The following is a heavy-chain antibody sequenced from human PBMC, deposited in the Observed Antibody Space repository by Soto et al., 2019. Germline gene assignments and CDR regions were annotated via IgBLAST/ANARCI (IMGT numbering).Heavy chain of an antibody. V-gene: IGHV4-31*03. D-gene: IGHD2-2*01. CDR3: ARRNTRWVFDY. Sequence: QVQLQESGPGLVKPSQTLSLTCTVSGGTINSDDYSWSWIRQHPGKGLEWIGYIHSSGNTYSNPSLRSRVAIAPDRSKNHFSLRLSSVTAADTAIYFCARRNTRWVFDYWGRGTQVTVSS. CDR2: IHSSGNT. CDR1: GGTINSDDYS. J-gene: IGHJ4*02.